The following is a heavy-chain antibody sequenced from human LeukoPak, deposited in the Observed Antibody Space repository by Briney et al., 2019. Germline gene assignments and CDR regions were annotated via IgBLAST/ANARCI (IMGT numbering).Heavy chain of an antibody. CDR3: ARGSHGIFDY. D-gene: IGHD1-14*01. Sequence: SETLSLTCTVSGGSISSGSYYWSWIRQPAGKGLEWIGRIYTSGSTNYNPSLKSRVTISVDTSKNQFSLKLSSVTAADTAVYYCARGSHGIFDYWGQGTLVTVSS. CDR1: GGSISSGSYY. CDR2: IYTSGST. V-gene: IGHV4-61*02. J-gene: IGHJ4*02.